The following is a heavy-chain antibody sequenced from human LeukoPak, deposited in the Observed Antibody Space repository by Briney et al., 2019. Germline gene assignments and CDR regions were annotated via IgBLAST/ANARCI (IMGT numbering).Heavy chain of an antibody. J-gene: IGHJ6*02. Sequence: GGSLRLSCVASGFTFSSYEMNWVRQAPGKGLEWVSSISSSSSYIYYADSVKGRFTISRDNAKNSLYLQMNSLRAEDTAVYYCARLPGSYGMDVWGQGTTVTVSS. CDR3: ARLPGSYGMDV. CDR1: GFTFSSYE. D-gene: IGHD1-26*01. V-gene: IGHV3-21*01. CDR2: ISSSSSYI.